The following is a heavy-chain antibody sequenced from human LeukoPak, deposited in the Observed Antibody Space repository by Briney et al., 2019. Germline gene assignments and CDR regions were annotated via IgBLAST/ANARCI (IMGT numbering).Heavy chain of an antibody. J-gene: IGHJ6*03. CDR1: GGTLSYHA. CDR3: ARSMENVLSYYMDV. Sequence: GASVKVSFKASGGTLSYHAVSWVRQAPGQGLEWMGGIIPLFGSTKYTQKFQGRVTITTDESTSAAYMELSSLRSDDTAVYYCARSMENVLSYYMDVWGEGTTVTVSS. V-gene: IGHV1-69*05. CDR2: IIPLFGST. D-gene: IGHD2-8*01.